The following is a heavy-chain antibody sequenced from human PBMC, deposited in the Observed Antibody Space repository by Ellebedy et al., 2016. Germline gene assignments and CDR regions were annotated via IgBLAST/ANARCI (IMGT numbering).Heavy chain of an antibody. Sequence: GGSLRLXXAASGFTFSSYAMSWVRQAPGKGLEWVSAISGSGGSTYYADSVKGRFTISRDNSKNTLYLQMNSLRAEDTAVYYCVAISSWYELGDAFDIWGQGTMVTVSS. V-gene: IGHV3-23*01. CDR2: ISGSGGST. CDR1: GFTFSSYA. CDR3: VAISSWYELGDAFDI. D-gene: IGHD6-13*01. J-gene: IGHJ3*02.